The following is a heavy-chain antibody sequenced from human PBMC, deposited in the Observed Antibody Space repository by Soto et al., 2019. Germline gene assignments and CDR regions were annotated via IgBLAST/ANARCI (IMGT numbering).Heavy chain of an antibody. Sequence: QVQLVQSGSESMQPGASVKVSCKGSGYNFISHSINWLRQAPGQGLEWMGWINPNTGHPAYEQGFTGRFVFSVDTSVSTVYLQIFSLKADDSAVYYCARDRASGSFDYWGQGTLVTVSS. V-gene: IGHV7-4-1*01. J-gene: IGHJ4*02. CDR3: ARDRASGSFDY. CDR1: GYNFISHS. CDR2: INPNTGHP. D-gene: IGHD1-26*01.